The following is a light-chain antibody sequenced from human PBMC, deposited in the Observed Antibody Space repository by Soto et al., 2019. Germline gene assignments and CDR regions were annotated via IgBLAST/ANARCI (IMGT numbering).Light chain of an antibody. V-gene: IGLV2-8*01. Sequence: QAALTQPPSSSGSPGHSVTISGTGTKGDIGVYDFVSWYQHHPGKAPRLIIYEVVQRPSGVPDRFSGSKSGNTASLTVSGLQAADEADYFCKSYAGSNTYVFGSGTKVTVL. CDR3: KSYAGSNTYV. CDR1: KGDIGVYDF. CDR2: EVV. J-gene: IGLJ1*01.